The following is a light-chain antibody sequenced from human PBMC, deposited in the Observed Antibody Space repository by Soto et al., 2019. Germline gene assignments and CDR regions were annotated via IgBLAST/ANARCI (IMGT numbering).Light chain of an antibody. CDR3: QEYDNDSWT. V-gene: IGKV1-5*03. CDR2: KAS. Sequence: DIQMTQSPSTLSASVGDRVIITCRASQTISSWLAWYQQKPGKAPNLLIYKASALKSGVPSRLSGGGYGTEFTLTISSLQPDDFAPYYCQEYDNDSWTFGQGTKVESK. J-gene: IGKJ1*01. CDR1: QTISSW.